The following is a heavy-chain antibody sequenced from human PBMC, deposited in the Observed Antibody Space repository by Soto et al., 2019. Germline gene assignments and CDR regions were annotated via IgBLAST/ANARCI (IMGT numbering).Heavy chain of an antibody. CDR2: IYYSVST. V-gene: IGHV4-39*01. Sequence: TLSLTCTVSGVSISSSSYYWGCIRHPPGKGLEWIGSIYYSVSTYYNPSLKSRVTISVDTSKNQFSLKLSSVTAADTAVYYCATFKYSSGWYSPYYFDYWGQGTLVTVSS. CDR3: ATFKYSSGWYSPYYFDY. CDR1: GVSISSSSYY. D-gene: IGHD6-19*01. J-gene: IGHJ4*02.